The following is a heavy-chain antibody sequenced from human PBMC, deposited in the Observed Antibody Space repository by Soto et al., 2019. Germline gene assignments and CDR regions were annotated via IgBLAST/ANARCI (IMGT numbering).Heavy chain of an antibody. CDR1: GFTFSSYA. D-gene: IGHD3-16*01. Sequence: PGGSLRLSCAASGFTFSSYAMSWVRQAPGKGLEWVSAISGSGGSTYYADSVKGRFTISRDNSKNALYLQMNSLRAEDTAVYYCAKSHDYIWGSYGYWGQGTLVTVSS. V-gene: IGHV3-23*01. CDR2: ISGSGGST. CDR3: AKSHDYIWGSYGY. J-gene: IGHJ4*02.